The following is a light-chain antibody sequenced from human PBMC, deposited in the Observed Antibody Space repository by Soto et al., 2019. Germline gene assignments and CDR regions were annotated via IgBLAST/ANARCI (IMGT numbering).Light chain of an antibody. J-gene: IGLJ1*01. Sequence: QSVLTQPASVSGSPGQSITISCTGTRSDVGGYDYVSWYQQRPGKAPKLMIFEVSNRPSGVSSRFSGSKSDNTASLTISGLQADDEADYYCTSYTSSSTHNYVFGTGTKV. CDR1: RSDVGGYDY. V-gene: IGLV2-14*01. CDR3: TSYTSSSTHNYV. CDR2: EVS.